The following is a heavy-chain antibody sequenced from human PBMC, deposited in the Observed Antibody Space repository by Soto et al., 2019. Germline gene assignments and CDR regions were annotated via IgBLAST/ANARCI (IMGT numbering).Heavy chain of an antibody. V-gene: IGHV3-74*03. CDR1: GFTFSSYW. CDR3: VRGDGDYQDGNGYLGRH. D-gene: IGHD3-22*01. Sequence: DVQLVESGGGLFQPGGSLRLSCAASGFTFSSYWMHWVRQAPGKGLVWVSRIRSDGTNAEYAGSVKGRFTISRDNAENTLYLQMNSLRVEDTAVYYCVRGDGDYQDGNGYLGRHWGQGTLGTVSS. J-gene: IGHJ4*02. CDR2: IRSDGTNA.